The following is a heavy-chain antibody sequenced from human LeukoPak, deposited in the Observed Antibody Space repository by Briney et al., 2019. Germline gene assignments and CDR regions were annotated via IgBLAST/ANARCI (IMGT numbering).Heavy chain of an antibody. Sequence: PGRSLRLSCAASGFTFSSYAMHWVRQAPGKGLEWVAVISYDGSNKYYADSVKGRYTISRDNSKNTLYLQMNSLRAEDTAVYYCAGDPSGSGYYYYYYYMDVWGKGTTVTVSS. CDR1: GFTFSSYA. CDR2: ISYDGSNK. V-gene: IGHV3-30*04. D-gene: IGHD3-22*01. CDR3: AGDPSGSGYYYYYYYMDV. J-gene: IGHJ6*03.